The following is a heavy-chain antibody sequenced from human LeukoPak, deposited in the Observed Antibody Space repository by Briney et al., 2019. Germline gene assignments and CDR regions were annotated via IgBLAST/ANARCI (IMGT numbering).Heavy chain of an antibody. Sequence: PETLSLTCTVSGGSISSYYWSWIRQPPGKGLEWIGYIYYSGSTNYNPSLKSRVTISVDTSKNQFSLKLSSVTAADTAVYYCARGRLYCSGGSCYPNWFDPWGQGTLVTVSS. J-gene: IGHJ5*02. CDR3: ARGRLYCSGGSCYPNWFDP. D-gene: IGHD2-15*01. CDR2: IYYSGST. V-gene: IGHV4-59*08. CDR1: GGSISSYY.